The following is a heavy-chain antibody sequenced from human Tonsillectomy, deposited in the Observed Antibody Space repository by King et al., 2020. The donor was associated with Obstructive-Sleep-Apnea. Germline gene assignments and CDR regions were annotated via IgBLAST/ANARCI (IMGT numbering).Heavy chain of an antibody. J-gene: IGHJ6*02. CDR1: GYTFTSYD. CDR3: ARGNTGSIAVAGPNYYYGMDV. CDR2: MNHNSGNT. Sequence: VQLVESVAEVKNPGASVKVSCKESGYTFTSYDINWGRQATGQGLEGMGCMNHNSGNTGYAQKFKGGVTMTRNTSISTAYIVLSSLRSEDTAVYYCARGNTGSIAVAGPNYYYGMDVWGQGTTVTVSS. D-gene: IGHD6-19*01. V-gene: IGHV1-8*01.